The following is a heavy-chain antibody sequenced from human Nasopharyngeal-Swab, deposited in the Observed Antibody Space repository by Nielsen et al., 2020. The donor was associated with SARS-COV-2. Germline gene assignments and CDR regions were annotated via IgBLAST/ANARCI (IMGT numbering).Heavy chain of an antibody. V-gene: IGHV3-53*01. Sequence: VRQAPGKGLECVSVIYSGGSTYYADSVKGRFTISRDNSKNTLYLQQNSLRAEDTAVYYCARMDVIASRDYWGQGTLVTVSS. CDR2: IYSGGST. D-gene: IGHD6-13*01. CDR3: ARMDVIASRDY. J-gene: IGHJ4*02.